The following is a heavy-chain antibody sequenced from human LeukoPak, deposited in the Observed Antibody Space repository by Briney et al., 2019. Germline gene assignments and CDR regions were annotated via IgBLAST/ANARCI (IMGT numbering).Heavy chain of an antibody. CDR3: AREGSSSWWYFDY. D-gene: IGHD6-13*01. Sequence: GGSLRLSCAASGFTFSSYSMNWVRQAPGKGLEWVSSISSSSSYIYYADSVKGRFTISRDNAKNSLYLQMNSLRAEDTAVYYCAREGSSSWWYFDYWGQGTLVTVSS. CDR2: ISSSSSYI. CDR1: GFTFSSYS. V-gene: IGHV3-21*01. J-gene: IGHJ4*02.